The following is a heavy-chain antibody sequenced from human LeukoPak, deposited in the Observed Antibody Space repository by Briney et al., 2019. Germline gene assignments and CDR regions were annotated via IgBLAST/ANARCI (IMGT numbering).Heavy chain of an antibody. CDR1: GYSFTSNY. J-gene: IGHJ6*02. CDR2: IYPRDGST. Sequence: ASVKVSCKASGYSFTSNYIHWVRQAPGQGLEWMGMIYPRDGSTSYAQKFQGRVTITADESTSTAYMELSSLRSEDTAVYYCARQSLAARPGSYYYGMDVWGQGTTVTVSS. D-gene: IGHD6-6*01. CDR3: ARQSLAARPGSYYYGMDV. V-gene: IGHV1-46*01.